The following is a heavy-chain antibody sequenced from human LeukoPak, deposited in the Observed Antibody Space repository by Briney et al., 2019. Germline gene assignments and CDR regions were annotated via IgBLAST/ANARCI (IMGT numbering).Heavy chain of an antibody. CDR3: AKKLQDYYDSSGPFDY. Sequence: PRGSLRLSCAASGFTFSSYAMSWVRQAPGKGLEWVSAISGSGGSTYYADSVKGRFTISRDNSKNTLYLQMNSLRAEDTAVYYCAKKLQDYYDSSGPFDYWGQGTLVTVSS. V-gene: IGHV3-23*01. J-gene: IGHJ4*02. D-gene: IGHD3-22*01. CDR1: GFTFSSYA. CDR2: ISGSGGST.